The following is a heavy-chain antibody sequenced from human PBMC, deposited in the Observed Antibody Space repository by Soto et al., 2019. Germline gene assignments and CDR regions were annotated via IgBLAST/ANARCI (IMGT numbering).Heavy chain of an antibody. CDR1: GYSFTSYW. V-gene: IGHV5-10-1*01. CDR2: IDPSDSYT. CDR3: ARHAHYYDSSGYVDY. J-gene: IGHJ4*02. Sequence: GESLKISCKGPGYSFTSYWISWVRQMPGKGLEWMGRIDPSDSYTNYSPSFQGHVTISADKSISTAYLQWSSLKASDTAMYYCARHAHYYDSSGYVDYWGQGTLVTVSS. D-gene: IGHD3-22*01.